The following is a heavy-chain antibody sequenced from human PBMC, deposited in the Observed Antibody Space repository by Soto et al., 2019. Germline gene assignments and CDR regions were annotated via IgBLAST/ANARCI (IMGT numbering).Heavy chain of an antibody. V-gene: IGHV3-23*01. Sequence: PGGSLRLSCAASGFTFSSYAMSWVRQAPGRGLEWVSTFSDTGDRTYYADSVKGRFTISRDISQNTLYLQMNGLSPDDTAIYYCAKGPDPGAFDIWGQGTMVTVS. J-gene: IGHJ3*02. D-gene: IGHD3-10*01. CDR1: GFTFSSYA. CDR2: FSDTGDRT. CDR3: AKGPDPGAFDI.